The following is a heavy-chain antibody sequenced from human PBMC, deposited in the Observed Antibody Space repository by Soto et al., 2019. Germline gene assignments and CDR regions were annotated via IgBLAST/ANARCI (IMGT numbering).Heavy chain of an antibody. CDR3: ARLVLRYFDSELDY. D-gene: IGHD3-9*01. CDR1: GGTFSSYA. Sequence: ASGKVSCKASGGTFSSYAISWVRQAPGQGLEWMGGIVPIFGTANYAQKFQGRVAITADESTSTAYMELSSLRSEDTAVYYCARLVLRYFDSELDYWGQGTLVTVSS. J-gene: IGHJ4*02. CDR2: IVPIFGTA. V-gene: IGHV1-69*13.